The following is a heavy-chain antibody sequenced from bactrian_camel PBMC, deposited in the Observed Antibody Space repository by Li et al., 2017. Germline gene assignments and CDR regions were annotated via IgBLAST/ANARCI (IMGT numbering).Heavy chain of an antibody. J-gene: IGHJ4*01. V-gene: IGHV3S1*01. CDR1: GVTASWYW. CDR3: AAEDYCGGSWNLEQNYLY. CDR2: AYTAYDST. D-gene: IGHD7*01. Sequence: HVQLVESGGGSVQAGGSLRLSCAASGVTASWYWAGWFRQAPGKEREGVAAAYTAYDSTYYADSVKGRSTISRDNAKNTVVLQMDSLRPEDTSMYYCAAEDYCGGSWNLEQNYLYWGQGTQVTVS.